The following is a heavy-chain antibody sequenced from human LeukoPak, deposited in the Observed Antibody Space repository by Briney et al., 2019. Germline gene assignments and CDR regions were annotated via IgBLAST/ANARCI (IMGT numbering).Heavy chain of an antibody. V-gene: IGHV5-51*01. D-gene: IGHD5-24*01. CDR1: GYSFKSYW. Sequence: GESLKISCKGYGYSFKSYWIGWVRQMPGKGLEWMGIIYPGDSETRYSPSFQGQVTISADKSISTAYLQWSSLKASDTAVYYCARRSGYNYYFDYWGQGTLVTVSS. CDR3: ARRSGYNYYFDY. CDR2: IYPGDSET. J-gene: IGHJ4*02.